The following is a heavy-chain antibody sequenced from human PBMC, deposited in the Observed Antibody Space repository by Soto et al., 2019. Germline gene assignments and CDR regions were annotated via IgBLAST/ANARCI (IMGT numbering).Heavy chain of an antibody. Sequence: QVQLVQSGAEVKKPGSSVKVSCKASGGTFSSYTISWVRQAPGQGLEWMGRIIPILGIANYAQKFQGRVTIPADKSTSTAYMELSSLRSEDTAVYYCARDRHYYGDFLFLYWGQGTLVTVSS. CDR1: GGTFSSYT. CDR2: IIPILGIA. J-gene: IGHJ4*02. V-gene: IGHV1-69*08. CDR3: ARDRHYYGDFLFLY. D-gene: IGHD4-17*01.